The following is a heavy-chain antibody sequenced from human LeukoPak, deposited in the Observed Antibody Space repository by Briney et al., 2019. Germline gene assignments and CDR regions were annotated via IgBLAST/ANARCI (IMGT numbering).Heavy chain of an antibody. CDR3: AKGSYSGSYRNYFDY. Sequence: GGSLRLSCAASGFTFDDYAMHWVRQAPGKGLEWVSGISWNSGSIGCADSVKGRFAISRDNAKNSLYLQMNSLRAEDMALYYCAKGSYSGSYRNYFDYWGQGTLVTVSS. CDR2: ISWNSGSI. V-gene: IGHV3-9*03. D-gene: IGHD1-26*01. J-gene: IGHJ4*02. CDR1: GFTFDDYA.